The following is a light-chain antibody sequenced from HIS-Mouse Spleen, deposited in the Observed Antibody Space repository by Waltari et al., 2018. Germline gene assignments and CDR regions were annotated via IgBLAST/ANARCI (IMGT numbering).Light chain of an antibody. J-gene: IGLJ2*01. CDR2: EDS. V-gene: IGLV3-10*01. Sequence: SYELTQPPSVSVSPGQTARITCSGDALPKKYAYWYQQKSGQAPVLVIYEDSKRPSGIPEIFSGSSSGKMATLTISGAKVEDEADYYCYSTDSSGNHRVFGGGTKLTVL. CDR1: ALPKKY. CDR3: YSTDSSGNHRV.